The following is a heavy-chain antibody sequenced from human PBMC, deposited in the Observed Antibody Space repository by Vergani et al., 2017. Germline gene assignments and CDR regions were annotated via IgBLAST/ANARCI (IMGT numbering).Heavy chain of an antibody. Sequence: QVQLQESGPGLVKPSQTLSLTCSVSGGAVNSGSNFWTWIRQPAGKGLEWIGRTSTDGSTNYNPSLKSRVTVSVDTSKTQISLRLTSVTAEDTAVYYCARDHFGSGSYMAWFDPWGQGSPVIVSS. CDR2: TSTDGST. J-gene: IGHJ5*02. CDR1: GGAVNSGSNF. V-gene: IGHV4-61*02. CDR3: ARDHFGSGSYMAWFDP. D-gene: IGHD1-26*01.